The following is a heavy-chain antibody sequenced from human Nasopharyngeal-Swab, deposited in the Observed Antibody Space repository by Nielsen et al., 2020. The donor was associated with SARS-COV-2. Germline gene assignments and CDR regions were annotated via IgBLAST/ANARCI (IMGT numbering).Heavy chain of an antibody. D-gene: IGHD5-12*01. CDR2: ITSGNSV. Sequence: GGSLRLSCATSGFTFSPYTMTWVRQAPGKGLQWISYITSGNSVQYADSVRGRFTISRDNAKNSLYLQMSSLTAEDTAVYYCARERGGGYGDYWGQGALVTVSS. V-gene: IGHV3-48*04. J-gene: IGHJ4*02. CDR3: ARERGGGYGDY. CDR1: GFTFSPYT.